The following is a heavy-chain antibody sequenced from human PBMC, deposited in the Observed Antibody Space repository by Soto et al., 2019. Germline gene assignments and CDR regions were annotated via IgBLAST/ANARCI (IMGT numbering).Heavy chain of an antibody. V-gene: IGHV3-48*01. CDR2: ISSSGDTI. Sequence: GGSLRLSCAASGFTFSSYRMNWVRQAPGKGLEWVSYISSSGDTIYYADSVKGRLTISRDNANNSLYLQMNSLRAEDTAVYYCAREIPTSDYYYYYMDIWGKGTTVTVSS. CDR1: GFTFSSYR. J-gene: IGHJ6*03. CDR3: AREIPTSDYYYYYMDI.